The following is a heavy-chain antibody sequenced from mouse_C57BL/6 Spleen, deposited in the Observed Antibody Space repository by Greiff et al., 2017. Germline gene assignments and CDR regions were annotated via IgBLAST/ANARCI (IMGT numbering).Heavy chain of an antibody. Sequence: EVKLVESEGGLVQPGSSMKLSCTASGFTFSDYYMAWVRQVPEKGLEWVANINYDGSSTYYLDSLKSRFIISRDNAKNILYLQMSSLKSEDTATYYCARVLYSWAMDDWGQGTSVTVSS. D-gene: IGHD1-3*01. CDR3: ARVLYSWAMDD. V-gene: IGHV5-16*01. J-gene: IGHJ4*01. CDR1: GFTFSDYY. CDR2: INYDGSST.